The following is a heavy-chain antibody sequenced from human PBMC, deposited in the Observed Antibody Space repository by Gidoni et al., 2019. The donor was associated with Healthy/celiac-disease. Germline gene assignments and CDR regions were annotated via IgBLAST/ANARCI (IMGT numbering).Heavy chain of an antibody. CDR3: ARQLGSYSVLGSAEYYYYYGMDV. J-gene: IGHJ6*02. D-gene: IGHD6-13*01. CDR2: IYPGDSDT. Sequence: EVQLVQSGAEVKKPGESLKISCKGSGYSFTSYWIGWVRQMPGKGLEWMGIIYPGDSDTRYSPSFQGQVTISADKSISTAYLQWSSLKASDTAMYYCARQLGSYSVLGSAEYYYYYGMDVWGQGTTVTVSS. V-gene: IGHV5-51*01. CDR1: GYSFTSYW.